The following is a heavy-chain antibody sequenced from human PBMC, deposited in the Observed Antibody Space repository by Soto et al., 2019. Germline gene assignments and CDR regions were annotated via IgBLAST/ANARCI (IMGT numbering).Heavy chain of an antibody. CDR1: GGSINSGGYY. V-gene: IGHV4-31*03. D-gene: IGHD5-18*01. CDR2: IDHSGTT. J-gene: IGHJ5*02. CDR3: VRGRGYGYQNYFDL. Sequence: QVHLQESGPGLVKPSQTLSLTCTVSGGSINSGGYYWTWIRQHPEKGLEWLGNIDHSGTTYYNPSLRSRLSISLDTSQNQFSLQVTSMTAADTAVYFCVRGRGYGYQNYFDLWGQGSLVTVSS.